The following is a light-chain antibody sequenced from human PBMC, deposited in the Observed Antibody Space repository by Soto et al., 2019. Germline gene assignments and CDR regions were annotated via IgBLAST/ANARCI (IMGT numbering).Light chain of an antibody. V-gene: IGLV1-44*01. J-gene: IGLJ1*01. Sequence: QSVLTQPPSASGTPGQRVTISCSGSNSNIGTNTVNWYQQLPGTAPKLLIYSDNQRPSGVPDRFSGSKSGTSASLAISGLQSEDEADYHCAAWDDSLSGNYVFGTVTKLTVL. CDR1: NSNIGTNT. CDR3: AAWDDSLSGNYV. CDR2: SDN.